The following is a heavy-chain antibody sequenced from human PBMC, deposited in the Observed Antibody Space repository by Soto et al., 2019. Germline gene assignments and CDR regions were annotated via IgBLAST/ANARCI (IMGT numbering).Heavy chain of an antibody. CDR1: GDSISSGDYY. Sequence: QVQLQESGPGLVKPSQTLSLSCTVSGDSISSGDYYWSWIRQPPGKGLEWIGYIHYSGSSYHNPALKSRLTISVDTSKNQFSLKLSSVTAADTAVYYCARVGYCSGGSGNGGWDYWGQGTLVTVS. CDR2: IHYSGSS. D-gene: IGHD2-15*01. V-gene: IGHV4-30-4*01. CDR3: ARVGYCSGGSGNGGWDY. J-gene: IGHJ4*02.